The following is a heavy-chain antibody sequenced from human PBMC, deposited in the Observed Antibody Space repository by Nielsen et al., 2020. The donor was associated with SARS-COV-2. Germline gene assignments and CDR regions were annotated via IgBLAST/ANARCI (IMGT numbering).Heavy chain of an antibody. CDR2: INPNSGGT. CDR1: GYTFTGYY. J-gene: IGHJ3*02. CDR3: ARATPRLGELSSGGAFDI. D-gene: IGHD3-16*02. Sequence: ASVKVSCKASGYTFTGYYMHWVRQAPGQGLEWMGWINPNSGGTNYAQKFQGWVTMTRDTSISTACMELSRLRSDDTAVYYCARATPRLGELSSGGAFDIWGQGTMVTVSS. V-gene: IGHV1-2*04.